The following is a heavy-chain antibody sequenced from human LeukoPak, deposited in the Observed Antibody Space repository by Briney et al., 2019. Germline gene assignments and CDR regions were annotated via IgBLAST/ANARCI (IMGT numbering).Heavy chain of an antibody. V-gene: IGHV3-21*01. Sequence: PGGSLRLSCAASGFTFSSYSMNWVRQAPGKGLEWVSSISSSSSYIYYADSVKGRFTISRDNAKNSLYLQMNSLRAEDTAVYYCARVTTVTTSVYYYYGMDVWGQGTTVTVSS. CDR1: GFTFSSYS. CDR3: ARVTTVTTSVYYYYGMDV. D-gene: IGHD4-17*01. CDR2: ISSSSSYI. J-gene: IGHJ6*02.